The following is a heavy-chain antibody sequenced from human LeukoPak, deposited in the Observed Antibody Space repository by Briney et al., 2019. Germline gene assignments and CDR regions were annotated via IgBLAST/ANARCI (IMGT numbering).Heavy chain of an antibody. CDR1: GFTFSSYG. V-gene: IGHV3-30*03. D-gene: IGHD4-11*01. CDR3: ATQNFCSNFVQH. Sequence: PGRSLRLSCAASGFTFSSYGMHWVRQAPGKGLEWVAVISYDGRSKYYADSMKGRFTISRDNSKNTLYLQMNSLRAEDTAVYYCATQNFCSNFVQHWGQGTLVTVSS. CDR2: ISYDGRSK. J-gene: IGHJ1*01.